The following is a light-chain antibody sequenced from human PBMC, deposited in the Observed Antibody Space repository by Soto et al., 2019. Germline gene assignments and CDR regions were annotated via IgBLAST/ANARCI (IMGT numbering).Light chain of an antibody. CDR2: GAF. CDR1: QSISSTY. Sequence: EIVLTQSPGTLSVSPGETATLSCRARQSISSTYLAWYQKKPGQAPMLLLYGAFTRDTGIPDRFSGSGSGTDFTLTISRLEPEDYAFYYCQQYGSSSFAFGPGTKVEI. J-gene: IGKJ3*01. CDR3: QQYGSSSFA. V-gene: IGKV3-20*01.